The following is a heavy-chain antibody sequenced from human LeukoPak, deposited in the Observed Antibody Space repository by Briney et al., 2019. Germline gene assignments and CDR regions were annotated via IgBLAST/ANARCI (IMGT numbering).Heavy chain of an antibody. D-gene: IGHD4-23*01. Sequence: PGGSLRLSCAASGFTFTTYWMHWVRQAPGKGLVWVSHINSDGSITSYADSVKGRFTISRDNAKNTLYLQMNSLRAEDTAVYYCAKEPNYGGNYYFDYWGQGTLVTVSS. CDR1: GFTFTTYW. CDR2: INSDGSIT. V-gene: IGHV3-74*01. J-gene: IGHJ4*02. CDR3: AKEPNYGGNYYFDY.